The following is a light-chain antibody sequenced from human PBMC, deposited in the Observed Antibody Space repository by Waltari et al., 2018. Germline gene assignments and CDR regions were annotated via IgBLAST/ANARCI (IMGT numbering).Light chain of an antibody. Sequence: QSALTQPASVSGSPGQSLTISCSGTDSDVGAYDFVSWYQQHPGKAPHLIIYEVSNRPSGIANRLSASESGNTASLTISGLQAEDEADYYYSSYTTSSAPRVFGTVTRVTVL. CDR2: EVS. CDR1: DSDVGAYDF. J-gene: IGLJ1*01. V-gene: IGLV2-14*01. CDR3: SSYTTSSAPRV.